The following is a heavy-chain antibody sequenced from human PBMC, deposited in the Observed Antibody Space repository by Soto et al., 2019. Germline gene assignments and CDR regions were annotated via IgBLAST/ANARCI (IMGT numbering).Heavy chain of an antibody. CDR1: GGSISSGGYY. J-gene: IGHJ4*02. CDR2: IYYSGST. V-gene: IGHV4-31*03. Sequence: PSETLSLTCTVSGGSISSGGYYWSWIRQHPGKGLEWIGHIYYSGSTYYNPSLKSRVTISVDTSKNQFSLKLSSVTAADTAVYYCARVPKLVVPAATYFDYWGQGTLVTVSS. CDR3: ARVPKLVVPAATYFDY. D-gene: IGHD2-2*01.